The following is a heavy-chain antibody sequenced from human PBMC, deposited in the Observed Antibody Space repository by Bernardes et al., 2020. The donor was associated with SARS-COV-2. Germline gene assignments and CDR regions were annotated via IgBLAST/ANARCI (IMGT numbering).Heavy chain of an antibody. V-gene: IGHV4-34*01. Sequence: SETLSLTCAVYGGSFSGYYWSWIRQPPGKGLEWIGEINHSGSTNYNPSLKSRVTISVDTSKNQFSLKLSSVTAADTAVYYCARAFIRSGYGKLYYYYYYMDVWGKGTTVTVSS. D-gene: IGHD3-3*01. CDR2: INHSGST. CDR3: ARAFIRSGYGKLYYYYYYMDV. J-gene: IGHJ6*03. CDR1: GGSFSGYY.